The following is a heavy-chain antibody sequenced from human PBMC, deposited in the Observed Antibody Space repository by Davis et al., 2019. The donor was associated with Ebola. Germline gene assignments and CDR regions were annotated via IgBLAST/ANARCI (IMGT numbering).Heavy chain of an antibody. CDR1: GYSFNTYW. CDR3: ASLRRTITGMDDAFDI. CDR2: IYPLDSDI. J-gene: IGHJ3*02. Sequence: KVSCKGSGYSFNTYWIGWVRQMPGKGLEWMGIIYPLDSDIRYSPSFQGQVTISVDNSISTAYLQWSSLKASDTAMYYCASLRRTITGMDDAFDIWGQGTMVTVSS. D-gene: IGHD2-8*02. V-gene: IGHV5-51*01.